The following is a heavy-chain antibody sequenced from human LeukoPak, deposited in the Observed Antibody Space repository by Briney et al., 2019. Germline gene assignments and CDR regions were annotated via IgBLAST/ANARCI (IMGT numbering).Heavy chain of an antibody. J-gene: IGHJ6*02. D-gene: IGHD3-3*01. CDR1: GFTFSSYA. CDR3: AREGDYDFWSGYYTGGAYYYGMDV. V-gene: IGHV3-7*01. CDR2: IKQDGSEK. Sequence: GGSLRLSCAASGFTFSSYAMTWVRQAPGKGLEWVANIKQDGSEKYYVVSVKGRFTISRDNAKNSLYLQMNSLRAEDTAVYYCAREGDYDFWSGYYTGGAYYYGMDVWGQGTTVTVSS.